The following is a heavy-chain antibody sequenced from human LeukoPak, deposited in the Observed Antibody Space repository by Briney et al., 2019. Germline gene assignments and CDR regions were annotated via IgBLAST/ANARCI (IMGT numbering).Heavy chain of an antibody. CDR2: INVGSGNT. V-gene: IGHV1-3*01. CDR1: GFTFTTYS. J-gene: IGHJ4*02. D-gene: IGHD2-2*01. Sequence: ASVKVSCKASGFTFTTYSIHWVRQAPGQSLEWMGWINVGSGNTKYSQKFQGRVTISRDTSATTAYMDLSSVRSEDTAVYYCARGARPIIVVPAAMGGYWGQGTLVTVSS. CDR3: ARGARPIIVVPAAMGGY.